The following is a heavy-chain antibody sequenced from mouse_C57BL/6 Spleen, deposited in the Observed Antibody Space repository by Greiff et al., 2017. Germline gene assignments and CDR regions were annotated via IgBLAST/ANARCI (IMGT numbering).Heavy chain of an antibody. V-gene: IGHV1-19*01. Sequence: EVQLQQSGPVLVKPGASVKMSCKASGYTFTDYYMNWVKQSHGKSLEWIGVINPYNGGTSYNQKFKGKATLTVDKSSSTAYMELNSLTSEDSAVYYCARGNTGTYFDDWGKGTTLTVSS. CDR2: INPYNGGT. D-gene: IGHD4-1*01. CDR3: ARGNTGTYFDD. CDR1: GYTFTDYY. J-gene: IGHJ2*01.